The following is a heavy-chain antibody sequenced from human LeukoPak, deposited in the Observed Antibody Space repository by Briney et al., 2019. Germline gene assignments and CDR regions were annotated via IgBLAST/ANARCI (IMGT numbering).Heavy chain of an antibody. Sequence: GGSLRLSCAASGSTFITYAMHWVRQAPGKGLEWVSGISWNSGSIGYADSVKGRFTISRDNAKNSLYLQMNSLRAEDMALYYCASGYSSSWNRYYFDYWGQGTLVTVSS. D-gene: IGHD6-13*01. CDR1: GSTFITYA. V-gene: IGHV3-9*03. J-gene: IGHJ4*02. CDR2: ISWNSGSI. CDR3: ASGYSSSWNRYYFDY.